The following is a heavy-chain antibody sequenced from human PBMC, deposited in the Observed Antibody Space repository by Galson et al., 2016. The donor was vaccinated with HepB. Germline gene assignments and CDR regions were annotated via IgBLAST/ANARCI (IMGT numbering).Heavy chain of an antibody. V-gene: IGHV3-53*01. CDR3: ARSTVTNGMDV. D-gene: IGHD4-17*01. CDR2: IKKGGTT. CDR1: GFTGNNNY. Sequence: SLRLSCAASGFTGNNNYVTWVRQAPGTGREWVSVIKKGGTTYYIQSVRGRFTFSEDKSTNTLYLQMNNLRTEDTAVYYCARSTVTNGMDVWGQGTTVTVS. J-gene: IGHJ6*02.